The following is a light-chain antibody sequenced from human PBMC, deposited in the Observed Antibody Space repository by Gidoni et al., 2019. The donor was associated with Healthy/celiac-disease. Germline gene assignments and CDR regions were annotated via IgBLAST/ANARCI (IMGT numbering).Light chain of an antibody. J-gene: IGKJ2*01. CDR2: KAS. V-gene: IGKV1-5*03. CDR3: QQYNSYLYT. CDR1: QSISSW. Sequence: DIQMTQSPSTLSASVGDRVTITCRASQSISSWLAWYQQKPGKAPKLLIYKASSLESGVPSRFGGSGSWTEFTLTISSLQPDDFATYYCQQYNSYLYTFGQGTKLEIK.